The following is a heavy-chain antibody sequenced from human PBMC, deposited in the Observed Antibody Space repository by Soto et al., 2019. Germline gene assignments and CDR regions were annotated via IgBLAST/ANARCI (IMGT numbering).Heavy chain of an antibody. CDR2: IKSKTDGGTT. V-gene: IGHV3-15*01. D-gene: IGHD6-13*01. J-gene: IGHJ4*02. CDR3: TTDRDVASSWYTEHY. CDR1: GFTFSNAW. Sequence: EVQLVESGGGLVKPGGSLRLSCAASGFTFSNAWMSWVRQAPGKGLEWVGRIKSKTDGGTTDYAAPVKGRFTISRDDSKNTLYLQMNSLKTEDTAVYYCTTDRDVASSWYTEHYWGQGTLVTVSS.